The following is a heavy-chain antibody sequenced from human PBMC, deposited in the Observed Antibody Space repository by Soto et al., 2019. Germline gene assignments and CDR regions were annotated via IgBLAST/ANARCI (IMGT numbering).Heavy chain of an antibody. CDR3: ARSYTTTTGANWFDP. D-gene: IGHD4-17*01. V-gene: IGHV4-31*03. J-gene: IGHJ5*02. Sequence: SETLSLTCTVSGGSISSGVSSGDYYWSWIRQHPGKGLEWIGYIHYSGSTYFNPSLKSRVTISVDTSKNQFSLKVSSVTAADTAVYYCARSYTTTTGANWFDPWGQGTQVTVSS. CDR2: IHYSGST. CDR1: GGSISSGVSSGDYY.